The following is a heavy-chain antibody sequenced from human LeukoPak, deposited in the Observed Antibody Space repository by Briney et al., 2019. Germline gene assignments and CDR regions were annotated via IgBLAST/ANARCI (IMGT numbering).Heavy chain of an antibody. J-gene: IGHJ4*02. V-gene: IGHV4-39*01. CDR2: INYSGTT. CDR3: ARLSDY. Sequence: SETLSLTCTVSGGAISGDNYYWGWIRQPPGKGLEWIGSINYSGTTYYNPSLKSRVSISVDTSRTQFPLRLSSVTAADTAVYYCARLSDYWGQGTLVTVSS. CDR1: GGAISGDNYY.